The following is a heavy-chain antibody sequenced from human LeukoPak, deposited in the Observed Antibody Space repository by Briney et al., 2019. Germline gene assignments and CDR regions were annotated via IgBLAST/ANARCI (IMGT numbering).Heavy chain of an antibody. Sequence: ASVKVSCKVSGYTLTELSMHWVRQAPGKGLEWMGGFDPEDGETIYAQKFQGRVTMTRDTSISTAYMELSSLRSEDTAIYYCARTHYYDSRDNWFDPWGQGTLVTVSS. J-gene: IGHJ5*02. CDR3: ARTHYYDSRDNWFDP. V-gene: IGHV1-24*01. CDR1: GYTLTELS. CDR2: FDPEDGET. D-gene: IGHD3-22*01.